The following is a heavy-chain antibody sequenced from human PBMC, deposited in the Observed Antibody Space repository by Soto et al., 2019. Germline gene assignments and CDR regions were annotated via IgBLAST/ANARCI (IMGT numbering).Heavy chain of an antibody. CDR2: INHSGST. Sequence: PSETLSLTCAVYGGSFSGYYWSWIRQPPGKGLEWIGEINHSGSTNYNPPLKSRVTISVDTSKNQFSLKLSSVTAAGTAVYYCAREPFGELLSHFDYWGQGTLVTVSS. CDR1: GGSFSGYY. D-gene: IGHD3-10*01. V-gene: IGHV4-34*01. CDR3: AREPFGELLSHFDY. J-gene: IGHJ4*02.